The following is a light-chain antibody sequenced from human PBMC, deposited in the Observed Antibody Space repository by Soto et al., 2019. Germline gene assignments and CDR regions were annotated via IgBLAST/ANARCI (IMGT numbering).Light chain of an antibody. CDR3: QQRSDWPPT. Sequence: VLTQSPGTLSLSPGERATLSCRASQSVSSTYLAWYQLKPGQAPRLLIYGASSRATGIPDRFSGSGSGTDFTLTISSLEAEDFAVYYCQQRSDWPPTFGQGTKVDIK. CDR1: QSVSSTY. V-gene: IGKV3D-20*02. J-gene: IGKJ1*01. CDR2: GAS.